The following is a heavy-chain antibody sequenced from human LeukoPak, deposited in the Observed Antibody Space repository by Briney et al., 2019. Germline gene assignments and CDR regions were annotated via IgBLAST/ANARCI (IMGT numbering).Heavy chain of an antibody. V-gene: IGHV3-23*01. CDR2: ISGSGGTT. D-gene: IGHD4/OR15-4a*01. Sequence: GGSLRLSCAASGFTFSDYAMAWVRQAPGKGLEWVSSISGSGGTTYYADSVKGRFTISRDNHVSTLYLQMDILRAEDTAVYHCARDRVPTPYNWFDPWGQGTLVTVSS. J-gene: IGHJ5*02. CDR3: ARDRVPTPYNWFDP. CDR1: GFTFSDYA.